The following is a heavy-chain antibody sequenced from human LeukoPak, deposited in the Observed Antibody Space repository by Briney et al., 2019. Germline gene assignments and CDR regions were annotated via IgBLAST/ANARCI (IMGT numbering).Heavy chain of an antibody. J-gene: IGHJ4*02. V-gene: IGHV3-74*03. CDR3: ARGGYCSGGACYRGFDS. D-gene: IGHD2-15*01. CDR1: GFTFSNHW. CDR2: INSDGSIT. Sequence: GGSLRLSCVASGFTFSNHWMQWVRQAPGKGLVWVSRINSDGSITTYADSVKGRFTVSRDNAKNTLFLQMNSLRDEDTAVYYCARGGYCSGGACYRGFDSWGQGTLVTVPS.